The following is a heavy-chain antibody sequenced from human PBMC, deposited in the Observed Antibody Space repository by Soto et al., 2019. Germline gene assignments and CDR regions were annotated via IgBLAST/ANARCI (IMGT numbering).Heavy chain of an antibody. V-gene: IGHV4-59*01. CDR3: AGGWHYYFDY. CDR1: GGPISSYY. J-gene: IGHJ4*02. CDR2: IYYSGST. D-gene: IGHD6-19*01. Sequence: PSETLSLTCTVSGGPISSYYWSWIRQPPGKGLEWIGYIYYSGSTNYNPSLKSRVTISVDTSKNQFSLKLSSVTAADTAVYYCAGGWHYYFDYWGQGTLVTVSS.